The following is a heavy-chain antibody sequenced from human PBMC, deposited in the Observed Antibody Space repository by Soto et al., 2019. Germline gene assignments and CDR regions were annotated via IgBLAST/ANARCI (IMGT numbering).Heavy chain of an antibody. CDR3: ARNFDSGGYYSDY. CDR2: ISSSAYT. Sequence: GGSLRLSCAASGFPFSDYYMSWIRQAPGEGLEWISYISSSAYTIYADSVKGRFTISRDNAKNSLFLQMTSPRVEDTAVYYCARNFDSGGYYSDYWGQGTLVTVSS. CDR1: GFPFSDYY. V-gene: IGHV3-11*06. D-gene: IGHD3-22*01. J-gene: IGHJ4*02.